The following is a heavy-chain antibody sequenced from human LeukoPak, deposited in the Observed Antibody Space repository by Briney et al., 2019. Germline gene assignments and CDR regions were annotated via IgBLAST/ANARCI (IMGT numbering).Heavy chain of an antibody. CDR2: INHSGST. CDR1: GGSFSGYY. V-gene: IGHV4-34*01. D-gene: IGHD3-10*01. CDR3: ARSHGATLDY. Sequence: SETLSLTCAVYGGSFSGYYWSWIRQPPGKGLEWIGEINHSGSTNYNPSLKSRVTISVDTSKNQFSLKLSSVTAADTAVYYCARSHGATLDYWGQGTLVTVSS. J-gene: IGHJ4*02.